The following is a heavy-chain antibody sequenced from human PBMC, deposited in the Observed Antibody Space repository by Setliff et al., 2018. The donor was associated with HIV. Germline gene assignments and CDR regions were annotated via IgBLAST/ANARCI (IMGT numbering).Heavy chain of an antibody. CDR2: IYPGDSDT. D-gene: IGHD3-22*01. CDR1: GYSFTNYW. J-gene: IGHJ4*02. Sequence: PGESLKISCKGSGYSFTNYWIGWVRQMPGKGLEWMGIIYPGDSDTRYSPSFQGQVTISADKSISTAYLQWSSLKASDTAMYYCARLSGLYYYESSGYYYGHYFDYWGQGTLVTV. CDR3: ARLSGLYYYESSGYYYGHYFDY. V-gene: IGHV5-51*01.